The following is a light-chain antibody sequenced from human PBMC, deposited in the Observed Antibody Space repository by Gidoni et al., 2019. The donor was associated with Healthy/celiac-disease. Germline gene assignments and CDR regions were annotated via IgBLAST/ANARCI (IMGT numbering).Light chain of an antibody. CDR2: KAS. CDR3: QQYNSYSWT. V-gene: IGKV1-5*03. J-gene: IGKJ1*01. Sequence: DIQMTQTPSTLSASVGDRVTITCRASQSISSWLAWYQQKPGEAPTLLIYKASSLESGVSSRFSGSGAGTEFTITISSLQPDDVATYYCQQYNSYSWTFGQGTKVEIK. CDR1: QSISSW.